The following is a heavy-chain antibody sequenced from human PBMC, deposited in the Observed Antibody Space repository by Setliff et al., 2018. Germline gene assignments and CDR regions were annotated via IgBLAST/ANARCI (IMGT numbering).Heavy chain of an antibody. CDR2: ISNDGKTA. Sequence: HPGGSLRLSCSASGFTFENFAMHWIRQAPGKGLEYVSGISNDGKTANYASPVNGRFTISRDNSKRTLYLEMGGLKIEDTAIYFCARDRWMGPTAHFDYWGQGSLVTVSS. V-gene: IGHV3-64*01. CDR3: ARDRWMGPTAHFDY. D-gene: IGHD2-2*01. J-gene: IGHJ4*02. CDR1: GFTFENFA.